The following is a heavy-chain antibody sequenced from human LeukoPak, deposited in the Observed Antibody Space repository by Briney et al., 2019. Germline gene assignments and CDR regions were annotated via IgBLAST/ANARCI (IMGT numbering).Heavy chain of an antibody. CDR1: GGSISSYY. Sequence: SETPSLTCTVSGGSISSYYWSWIRQPPGKGLEWIGYIYYSGSTNYNPSLKSRVTISVDTSKNQFSLKLSSVTAADTAVYYCARWGPLYCGGDCYDHWAFDIWGQGTMVTASS. CDR2: IYYSGST. J-gene: IGHJ3*02. CDR3: ARWGPLYCGGDCYDHWAFDI. V-gene: IGHV4-59*08. D-gene: IGHD2-21*02.